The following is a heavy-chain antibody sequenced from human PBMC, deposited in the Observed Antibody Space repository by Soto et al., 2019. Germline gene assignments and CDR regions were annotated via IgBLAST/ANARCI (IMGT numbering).Heavy chain of an antibody. D-gene: IGHD3-22*01. Sequence: SETLSLASAVYGGSFSGHSWTWIRQSPGKGLEWIGDINHSGRVNYSPSLKSRVNISLDTSKNQFSLTLSAVAAADRAMYYCSTRAYDTPAYSLFDPWGQATPVTVYS. CDR1: GGSFSGHS. J-gene: IGHJ5*01. V-gene: IGHV4-34*01. CDR2: INHSGRV. CDR3: STRAYDTPAYSLFDP.